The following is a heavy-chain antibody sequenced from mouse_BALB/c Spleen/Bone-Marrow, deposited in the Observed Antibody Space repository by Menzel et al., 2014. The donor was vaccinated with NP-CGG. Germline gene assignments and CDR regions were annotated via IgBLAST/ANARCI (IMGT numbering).Heavy chain of an antibody. CDR2: INPSNGRT. CDR3: ASHYGNYAY. CDR1: GYTFTSYW. J-gene: IGHJ3*01. V-gene: IGHV1S81*02. D-gene: IGHD2-1*01. Sequence: VKLMESGAELVKPGASVKLSCKASGYTFTSYWMHWVKQRPGQGLEWIGEINPSNGRTNYNEKFKSKATLTVDKSSSTAYMQLSSRTSEDSAVYYCASHYGNYAYWGQGTLVTVSA.